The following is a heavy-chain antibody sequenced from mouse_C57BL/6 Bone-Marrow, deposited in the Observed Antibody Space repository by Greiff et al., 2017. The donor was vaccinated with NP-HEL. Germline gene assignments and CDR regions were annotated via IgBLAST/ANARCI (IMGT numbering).Heavy chain of an antibody. D-gene: IGHD3-3*01. Sequence: DVKLVESGGDLVKPGGSLKLSCAASGFTFSSYGMSWVRQTPDKRLEWVATISSGGSYTYYPDSVKGRFTISRDNAKNTLYLQMSSLKSEDTAMYYCARRWAAWFAYWGQGTLVTVSA. J-gene: IGHJ3*01. CDR3: ARRWAAWFAY. V-gene: IGHV5-6*02. CDR2: ISSGGSYT. CDR1: GFTFSSYG.